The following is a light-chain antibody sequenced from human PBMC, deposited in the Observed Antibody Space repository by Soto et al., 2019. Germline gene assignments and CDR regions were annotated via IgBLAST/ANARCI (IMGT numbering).Light chain of an antibody. CDR1: GSNIGTHA. V-gene: IGLV1-44*01. CDR2: RNH. CDR3: AAWDDSLRAVV. J-gene: IGLJ2*01. Sequence: QSVLTQSPSESATPGQRVTISCSGSGSNIGTHAVNWYQQVPGTAPTLLIFRNHQRPSGVPVRFSGSKSGTSASLAISGPRSEDEADYYCAAWDDSLRAVVFGRGTKLIVL.